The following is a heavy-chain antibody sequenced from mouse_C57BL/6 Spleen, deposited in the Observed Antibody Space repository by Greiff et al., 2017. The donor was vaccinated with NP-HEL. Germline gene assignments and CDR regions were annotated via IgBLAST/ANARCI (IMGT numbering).Heavy chain of an antibody. CDR2: INPSNGGT. CDR3: ASSGGLYYDFLDY. Sequence: VQLQQPGTELVKPGASVKLSCKASGYTFTSYWMHWVKQRPGQGLEWIGNINPSNGGTNYNEKFKSKATLTVDKSSSTAYMQLSSLTSEDSAVYYCASSGGLYYDFLDYWGQGTTLTVSS. J-gene: IGHJ2*01. CDR1: GYTFTSYW. D-gene: IGHD2-4*01. V-gene: IGHV1-53*01.